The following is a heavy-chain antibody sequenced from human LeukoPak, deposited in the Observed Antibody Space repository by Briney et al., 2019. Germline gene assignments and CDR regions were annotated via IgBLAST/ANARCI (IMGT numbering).Heavy chain of an antibody. J-gene: IGHJ4*02. CDR2: ISYDGSNK. D-gene: IGHD3-22*01. V-gene: IGHV3-30-3*01. CDR3: ARGPTYYYDSSGYWTFDY. Sequence: GGSLRLSCAASGFTFSSYAMHWVRKAPGKGLEWVAVISYDGSNKYYADSVKGRFTISRDNSKNTLYLQMNSLRAEDTAVYYCARGPTYYYDSSGYWTFDYWGQGTLVTVSS. CDR1: GFTFSSYA.